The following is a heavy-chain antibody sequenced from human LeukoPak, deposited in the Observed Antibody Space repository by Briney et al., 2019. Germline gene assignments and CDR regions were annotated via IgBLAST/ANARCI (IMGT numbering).Heavy chain of an antibody. CDR3: AREVDYYGSGRENWFDP. D-gene: IGHD3-10*01. CDR2: IYYSGST. J-gene: IGHJ5*02. V-gene: IGHV4-59*12. Sequence: SETLSLTCAVYGGSFSGYYWSWIRQPPGKGLEWIGYIYYSGSTNYKPSLKSRVTISVVTSKNQFSLKLSSVTAADTAVYYCAREVDYYGSGRENWFDPWGQGTLVTVSS. CDR1: GGSFSGYY.